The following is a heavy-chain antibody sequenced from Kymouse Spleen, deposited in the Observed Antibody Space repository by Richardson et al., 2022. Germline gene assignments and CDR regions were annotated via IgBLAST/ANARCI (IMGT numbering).Heavy chain of an antibody. CDR1: GFTFDDYA. V-gene: IGHV3-9*01. J-gene: IGHJ6*02. Sequence: EVQLVESGGGLVQPGRSLRLSCAASGFTFDDYAMHWVRQAPGKGLEWVSGISWNSGSIGYADSVKGRFTISRDNAKNSLYLQMNSLRAEDTALYYCAKALITMVRGVIHYYGMDVWGQGTTVTVSS. CDR2: ISWNSGSI. D-gene: IGHD3-10*01. CDR3: AKALITMVRGVIHYYGMDV.